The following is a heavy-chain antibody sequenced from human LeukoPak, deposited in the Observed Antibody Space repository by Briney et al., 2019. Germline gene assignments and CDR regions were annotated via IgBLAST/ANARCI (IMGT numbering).Heavy chain of an antibody. J-gene: IGHJ5*02. CDR2: IIPILGIA. CDR1: GGTFSSYT. Sequence: ASVKVSCKASGGTFSSYTISWVRQAPGQGLEWMGRIIPILGIANYAQKFQGRVTITADKSTSTAYMELSSLRSEDTAVYYCARDNGYCSGGSCYWNWFDTWGQGTLVTVSS. D-gene: IGHD2-15*01. CDR3: ARDNGYCSGGSCYWNWFDT. V-gene: IGHV1-69*04.